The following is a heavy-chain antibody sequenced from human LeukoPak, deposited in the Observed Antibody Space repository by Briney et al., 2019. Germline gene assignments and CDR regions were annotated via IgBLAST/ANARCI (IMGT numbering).Heavy chain of an antibody. V-gene: IGHV3-23*01. D-gene: IGHD6-13*01. CDR2: ISGSGGST. CDR3: TTTAPVTGY. Sequence: GGSLRLSCAASGFPFSSYAMSWVRQAPGKGLEWVSAISGSGGSTYYAVSVKGRFTISRDNSKNTVYLQMNSLRAEDTAVYYCTTTAPVTGYWGQGTLVTVSS. CDR1: GFPFSSYA. J-gene: IGHJ4*02.